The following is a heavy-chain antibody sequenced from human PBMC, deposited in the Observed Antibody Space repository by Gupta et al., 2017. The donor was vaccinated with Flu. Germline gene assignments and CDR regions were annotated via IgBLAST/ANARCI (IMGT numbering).Heavy chain of an antibody. CDR3: ASRSYDSSGYYYVLDY. J-gene: IGHJ4*02. Sequence: PPGKGLEWIGSIYYSGSTYYNPSLKSRVTISVDTSKNQFSLKLSSVTAADTAVYYCASRSYDSSGYYYVLDYWGQGTLVTVSS. D-gene: IGHD3-22*01. V-gene: IGHV4-39*01. CDR2: IYYSGST.